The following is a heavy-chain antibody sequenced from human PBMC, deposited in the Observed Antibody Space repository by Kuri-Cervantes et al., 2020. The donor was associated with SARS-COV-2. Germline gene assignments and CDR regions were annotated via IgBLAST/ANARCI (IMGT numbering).Heavy chain of an antibody. CDR3: GRVDIVTKTFDY. CDR2: IYHSGST. CDR1: GDSISSGGYY. Sequence: LRLSCSVSGDSISSGGYYWNWIRQHPGKDLEWIGYIYHSGSTYYNPSLKSRVSMSVDTSKSQFSLKLRSVTAADTAVYYCGRVDIVTKTFDYWGQGTLVTVSS. D-gene: IGHD5-12*01. V-gene: IGHV4-31*03. J-gene: IGHJ4*02.